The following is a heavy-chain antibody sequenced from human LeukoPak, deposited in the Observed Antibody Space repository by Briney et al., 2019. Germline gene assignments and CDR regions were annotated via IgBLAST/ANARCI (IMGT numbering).Heavy chain of an antibody. CDR1: GGSISSSSYY. CDR3: ATLEYSSSSGAFDI. Sequence: SETLSLTCTVSGGSISSSSYYWGWIRQPPGKGLEWIGSIYYSGSTYYNPSLKSRVTISVDTSKNQFSLKLSSVTAADTAVYYCATLEYSSSSGAFDIWGQGTMVTVSS. CDR2: IYYSGST. D-gene: IGHD6-6*01. V-gene: IGHV4-39*07. J-gene: IGHJ3*02.